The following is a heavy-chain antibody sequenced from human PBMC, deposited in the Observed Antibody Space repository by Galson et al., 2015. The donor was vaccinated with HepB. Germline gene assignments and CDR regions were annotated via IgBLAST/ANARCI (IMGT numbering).Heavy chain of an antibody. Sequence: SVKVSCKASGGTFSSYAISWVRQAPGQGLEWMGRIIPILGIANYAQKFQGRVTITADKSTSTAYMELSSLRSEDTAVYYCARAMAGVTMVRGVPGGDLFGMDVWGQGTTVTVSS. V-gene: IGHV1-69*04. D-gene: IGHD3-10*01. CDR3: ARAMAGVTMVRGVPGGDLFGMDV. J-gene: IGHJ6*02. CDR2: IIPILGIA. CDR1: GGTFSSYA.